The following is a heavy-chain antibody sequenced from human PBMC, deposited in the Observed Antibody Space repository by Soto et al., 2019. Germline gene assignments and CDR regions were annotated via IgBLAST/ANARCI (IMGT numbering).Heavy chain of an antibody. J-gene: IGHJ3*02. CDR1: GFTFTSSA. CDR3: AADTEDILTGYYAFDI. Sequence: ASVKVSCKASGFTFTSSAVQWVRQARGQRLEWIGWIVVGSGNTNYAQKFQERVTITRDMSTSTAYMELSSLRSEDTAVYYCAADTEDILTGYYAFDIWGQGTMVTVSS. D-gene: IGHD3-9*01. V-gene: IGHV1-58*01. CDR2: IVVGSGNT.